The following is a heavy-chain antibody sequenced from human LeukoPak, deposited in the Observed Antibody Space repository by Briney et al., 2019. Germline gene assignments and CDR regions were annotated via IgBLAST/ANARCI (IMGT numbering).Heavy chain of an antibody. J-gene: IGHJ4*02. CDR1: GFTFSNAW. V-gene: IGHV3-15*01. Sequence: PGGSLRLSCAASGFTFSNAWMSWVRQAPGKGLEWVGRIKSKTDGGTTDYAAPVKGRFTISRDDSKNTLYLQMNSLKTEDTAVYYCRVFAALGPWGRGRYFDYWGQGTLVTVSS. CDR2: IKSKTDGGTT. D-gene: IGHD3-16*01. CDR3: RVFAALGPWGRGRYFDY.